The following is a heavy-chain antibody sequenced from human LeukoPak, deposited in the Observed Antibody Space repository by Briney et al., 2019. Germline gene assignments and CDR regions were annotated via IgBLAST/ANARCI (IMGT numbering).Heavy chain of an antibody. Sequence: ASVKVSCKASGYTFTSYDINWVRQATGQGLEWMGWMNPNSGNTGYAQKFQGRITMTRNTSISTAYMELSSLRSEDTAVYYCARGLGNDGIFDYWGQGTLVTVSS. V-gene: IGHV1-8*01. CDR3: ARGLGNDGIFDY. D-gene: IGHD1-1*01. J-gene: IGHJ4*02. CDR2: MNPNSGNT. CDR1: GYTFTSYD.